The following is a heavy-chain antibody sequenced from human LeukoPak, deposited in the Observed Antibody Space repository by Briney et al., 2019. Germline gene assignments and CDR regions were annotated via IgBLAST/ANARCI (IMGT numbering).Heavy chain of an antibody. CDR2: TSGGGGTT. D-gene: IGHD2-2*01. CDR1: GFYFSTYV. J-gene: IGHJ4*02. Sequence: GGSLRLSCAASGFYFSTYVMGWVRQAPGKGLEWVAGTSGGGGTTFYAGSVQGRFTISRDNSNNTLYLQMNSLRAEDTAVYYCAKDQYCTSTSCYVGYWGQGTLVTVSS. V-gene: IGHV3-23*01. CDR3: AKDQYCTSTSCYVGY.